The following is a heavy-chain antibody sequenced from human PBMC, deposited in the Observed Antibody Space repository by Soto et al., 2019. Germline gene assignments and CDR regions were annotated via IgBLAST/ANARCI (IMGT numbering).Heavy chain of an antibody. Sequence: QVQLVQSGAEVKKPGASVKVSCKASGYTFTSYFISGVRQAPGQGLEWMGWISAYNGNTNSVQKLQGRVTMTTDTSTRPACMELRGLRSDDTAVYYCARDVAPADYWGQGTVVNVSS. CDR3: ARDVAPADY. CDR2: ISAYNGNT. CDR1: GYTFTSYF. V-gene: IGHV1-18*01. J-gene: IGHJ4*02.